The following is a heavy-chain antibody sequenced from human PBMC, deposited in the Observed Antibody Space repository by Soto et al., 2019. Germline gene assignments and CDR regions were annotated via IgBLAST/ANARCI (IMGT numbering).Heavy chain of an antibody. D-gene: IGHD2-2*01. J-gene: IGHJ5*02. CDR2: INPSGGST. CDR1: GYTFTSYY. Sequence: GASVKVSCKASGYTFTSYYMHWVRQAPGQGLEWMGIINPSGGSTSYAQKFQGRVTMTRDTSTSTVYMELSSLRSEDTAVYYCARDAKAAARPKDWFDLWGQGTLVTVSS. CDR3: ARDAKAAARPKDWFDL. V-gene: IGHV1-46*03.